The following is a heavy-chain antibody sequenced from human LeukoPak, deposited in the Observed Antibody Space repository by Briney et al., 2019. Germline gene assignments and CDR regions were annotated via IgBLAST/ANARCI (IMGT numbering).Heavy chain of an antibody. V-gene: IGHV1-69*01. CDR1: GGTFSSYA. CDR2: IIPIFGTA. J-gene: IGHJ4*02. Sequence: GSSVKVSCKASGGTFSSYAISWVRQAPGQGLEWMGGIIPIFGTANYAQKFQGRVTITADESTSTAYMELSSLRSEDTAVYYCARVLPSYYYDSSGYLFDYWGQGTLVTVSS. D-gene: IGHD3-22*01. CDR3: ARVLPSYYYDSSGYLFDY.